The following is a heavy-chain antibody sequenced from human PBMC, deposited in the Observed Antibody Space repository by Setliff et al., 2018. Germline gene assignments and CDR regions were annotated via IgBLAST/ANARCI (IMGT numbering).Heavy chain of an antibody. CDR3: ARYYYGSGSNYIPPHFES. CDR2: ISGVAGYI. Sequence: GGSVRRSGAASGLVVSNNELSWVRQATGNGLEWVSSISGVAGYIYYADSVQARFTISTDNAKNSLYLQMNSQRAEDTAVYYCARYYYGSGSNYIPPHFESWGLGTLVTVSS. V-gene: IGHV3-21*01. J-gene: IGHJ4*02. CDR1: GLVVSNNE. D-gene: IGHD3-10*01.